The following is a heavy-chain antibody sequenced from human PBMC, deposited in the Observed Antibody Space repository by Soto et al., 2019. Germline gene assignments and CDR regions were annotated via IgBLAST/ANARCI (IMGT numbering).Heavy chain of an antibody. V-gene: IGHV3-21*01. J-gene: IGHJ4*02. CDR2: ISSSSSYI. CDR3: ARDYIPDTYGSGSYLVGLDYFDY. Sequence: GGSLRLSCAASGFTFSSDSMNWVRQAPGKGLEWVSSISSSSSYIYYADSVKGRFTISRDNAKNSLYLQMNSLRAEDTAVYYCARDYIPDTYGSGSYLVGLDYFDYWGQGTLVTVSS. CDR1: GFTFSSDS. D-gene: IGHD3-10*01.